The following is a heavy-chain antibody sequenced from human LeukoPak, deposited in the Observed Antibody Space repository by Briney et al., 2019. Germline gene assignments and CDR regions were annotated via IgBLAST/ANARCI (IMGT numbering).Heavy chain of an antibody. Sequence: GGSLRLSCAASGFTFSSYAMSWVRQAPGKGPEWVSAISGSGVNTYYADSVKGRFTISRDDSKNTLYLQMNSLRAEDTAIYYCTREEAYFDSLLAYYFDYWGQGTLVTVSS. D-gene: IGHD3-9*01. J-gene: IGHJ4*02. CDR3: TREEAYFDSLLAYYFDY. CDR2: ISGSGVNT. V-gene: IGHV3-23*01. CDR1: GFTFSSYA.